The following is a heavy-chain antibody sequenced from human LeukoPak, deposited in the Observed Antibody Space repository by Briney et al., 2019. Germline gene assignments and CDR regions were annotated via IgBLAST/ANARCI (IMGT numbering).Heavy chain of an antibody. D-gene: IGHD2/OR15-2a*01. CDR2: IRWNSGSI. V-gene: IGHV3-9*01. J-gene: IGHJ4*02. Sequence: PGGSLRLSCAASGFTFDDYAMHWVRQAPGKGLEWVSGIRWNSGSIGYADSVKGRFTISRDNAKNSLYLQMNSLRAEDTALYYCANEGGAFDYWGQGTLVTVSS. CDR1: GFTFDDYA. CDR3: ANEGGAFDY.